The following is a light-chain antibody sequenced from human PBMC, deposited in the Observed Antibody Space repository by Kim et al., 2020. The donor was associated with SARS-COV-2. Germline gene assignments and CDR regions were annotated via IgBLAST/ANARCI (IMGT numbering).Light chain of an antibody. Sequence: EIVMTQSPGTLSVSPGERATLSCRASQSVSSHLAWYQQKPGQPPRLLIYAISTRATGVPARFSGAGSGTDFTLTISSLLSDDFAAYFCQQYDSWPRTFGQGTKVDIK. V-gene: IGKV3-15*01. J-gene: IGKJ1*01. CDR3: QQYDSWPRT. CDR2: AIS. CDR1: QSVSSH.